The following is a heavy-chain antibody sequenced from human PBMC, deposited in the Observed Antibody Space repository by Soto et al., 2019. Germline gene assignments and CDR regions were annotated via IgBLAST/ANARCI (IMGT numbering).Heavy chain of an antibody. CDR2: ISGNGSST. V-gene: IGHV3-23*01. J-gene: IGHJ4*02. CDR3: SKAPYGYSYGQLDY. D-gene: IGHD5-18*01. Sequence: EVQLLESGGGLVQPGGSLRLSCAASGFTFSSYAMSWVRQAPWKGLEWVSAISGNGSSTYYAYSVKGRCTISRENSKNTLYLQMNSLRAEDTAVYYWSKAPYGYSYGQLDYWGQGTLVTVSS. CDR1: GFTFSSYA.